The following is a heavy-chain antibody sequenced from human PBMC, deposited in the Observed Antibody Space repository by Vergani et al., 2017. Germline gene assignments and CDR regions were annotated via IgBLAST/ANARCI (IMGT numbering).Heavy chain of an antibody. J-gene: IGHJ4*02. Sequence: QLQLQESGPGLVKPSGPLSRTCSVTGGSFFNSRYYWGWIRQPPGKGLEWIGSMDYKGRAYYTPSLRRRVAISIDTSKMQFSLKLYSLTAADTAIYYCARHFTQDYYNDSDYFDYWGLGTLVTVSS. CDR2: MDYKGRA. CDR3: ARHFTQDYYNDSDYFDY. V-gene: IGHV4-39*01. CDR1: GGSFFNSRYY. D-gene: IGHD3-22*01.